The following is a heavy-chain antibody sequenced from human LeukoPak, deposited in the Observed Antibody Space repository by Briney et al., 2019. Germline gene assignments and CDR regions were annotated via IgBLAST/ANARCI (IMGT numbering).Heavy chain of an antibody. CDR1: GFTFSSYA. CDR2: ISGSGGST. J-gene: IGHJ3*02. CDR3: ARDRDQPYDAFDI. D-gene: IGHD5-24*01. Sequence: GGSLRLSCAASGFTFSSYAMSWVRQAPGKGLEWVSAISGSGGSTYYADSVKGRFTISRDNAKNSLYLQMNSLRAEDTAVYYCARDRDQPYDAFDIWGQGTMVTVSS. V-gene: IGHV3-23*01.